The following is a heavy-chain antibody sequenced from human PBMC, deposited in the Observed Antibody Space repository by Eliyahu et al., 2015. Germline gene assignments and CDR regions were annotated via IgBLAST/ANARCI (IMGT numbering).Heavy chain of an antibody. V-gene: IGHV3-9*01. J-gene: IGHJ3*02. CDR3: AKNALITIYRTQYDAFDI. CDR2: ISWNSGNI. Sequence: QPGRSLRLSCAASGFTFDDYAMHWVRQAPGKGLEWISGISWNSGNIAYADSVKGRFTISRDNAKNSVYLQMNRLRAEDTAFYYCAKNALITIYRTQYDAFDIWGQGTMVTASS. CDR1: GFTFDDYA. D-gene: IGHD3-3*01.